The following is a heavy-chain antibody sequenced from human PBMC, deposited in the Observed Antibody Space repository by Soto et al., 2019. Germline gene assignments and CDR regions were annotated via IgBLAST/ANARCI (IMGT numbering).Heavy chain of an antibody. J-gene: IGHJ3*02. V-gene: IGHV4-61*01. CDR2: LYDSGST. CDR1: GGSVSSGNYY. D-gene: IGHD3-10*01. Sequence: QVQLQESGPGLVKPSETLSLTCTVSGGSVSSGNYYWSWIRQPPGKGLEWIGYLYDSGSTDYNPSLKSRVTISVDTSKNQFSLKLSSVTAADTAVYYCARDLWTARAAFDIWGQGTMVTVSS. CDR3: ARDLWTARAAFDI.